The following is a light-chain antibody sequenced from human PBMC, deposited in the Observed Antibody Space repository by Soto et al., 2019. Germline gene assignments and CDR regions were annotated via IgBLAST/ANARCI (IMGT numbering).Light chain of an antibody. V-gene: IGLV4-69*01. CDR2: LNSDGSH. Sequence: QPVLTQSPSASASLGASVKLTCTLSSGHSSYAIAWHQQQPEKGPRYLMKLNSDGSHNKGDGIPERFSGSSSGAERYLTISSLQSEDEADYYCQTWDTGIRVFGGGTKLTVL. CDR1: SGHSSYA. J-gene: IGLJ3*02. CDR3: QTWDTGIRV.